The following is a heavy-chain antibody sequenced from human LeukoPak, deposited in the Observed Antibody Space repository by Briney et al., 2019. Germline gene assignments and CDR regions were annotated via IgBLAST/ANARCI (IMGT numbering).Heavy chain of an antibody. CDR1: GFTFSGSA. D-gene: IGHD3-22*01. Sequence: GGALRLSCAASGFTFSGSAMHSVRQASGKGLERVGRIRSKANSYATAYAASVKGRFTISRDDSKNTAYLQMNSLKTEDTAVYYCTSVSVVVIGRDMDVWGKGTTVTVSS. CDR3: TSVSVVVIGRDMDV. J-gene: IGHJ6*03. V-gene: IGHV3-73*01. CDR2: IRSKANSYAT.